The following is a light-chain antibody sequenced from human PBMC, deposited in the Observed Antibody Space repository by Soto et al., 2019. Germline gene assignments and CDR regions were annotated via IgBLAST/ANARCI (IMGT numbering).Light chain of an antibody. CDR3: QQYGNSPYT. J-gene: IGKJ2*01. CDR1: QSVSSSY. V-gene: IGKV3-20*01. Sequence: EIVLTQSPGTLSLSPGERATLSCRASQSVSSSYVVWYQQKPGQAPRLLIYGTSSRATGIPDRFSGRGSGTVFPITISRLEPEVVAVYYCQQYGNSPYTFGQGTKLEIK. CDR2: GTS.